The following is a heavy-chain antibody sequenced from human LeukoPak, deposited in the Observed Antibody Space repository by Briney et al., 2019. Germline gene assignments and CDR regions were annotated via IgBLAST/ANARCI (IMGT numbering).Heavy chain of an antibody. CDR1: GFTVSSNY. Sequence: PGGSLRLSRAASGFTVSSNYMSWVRQAPGKGLEWVSVIYSGGSTYYADSVKGRFTISRDNSKNTLYLQMNSLRAEDTAVYYCARDDAPGPVSALDYWGQGTLVTVSS. D-gene: IGHD1-14*01. V-gene: IGHV3-53*01. J-gene: IGHJ4*02. CDR3: ARDDAPGPVSALDY. CDR2: IYSGGST.